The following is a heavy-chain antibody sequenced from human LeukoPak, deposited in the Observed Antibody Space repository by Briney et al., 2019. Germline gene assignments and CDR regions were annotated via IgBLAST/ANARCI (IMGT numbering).Heavy chain of an antibody. J-gene: IGHJ3*02. CDR3: ARVDTVTTYAFDI. D-gene: IGHD4-17*01. Sequence: SETLSLTCTVSGGSISSYYWSWIRQPPGKGLEWIGYIYYSGGTNYNPSLKSRVTISVDTSKNQFSLKLSSVTAADTAVYYCARVDTVTTYAFDIWGQGTMVTVSS. CDR2: IYYSGGT. CDR1: GGSISSYY. V-gene: IGHV4-59*01.